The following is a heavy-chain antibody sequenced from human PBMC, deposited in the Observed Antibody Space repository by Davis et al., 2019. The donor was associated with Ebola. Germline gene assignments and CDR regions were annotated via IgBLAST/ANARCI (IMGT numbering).Heavy chain of an antibody. D-gene: IGHD6-6*01. V-gene: IGHV5-10-1*01. CDR1: GYSFTSYW. CDR3: ARRQSSSPFDY. Sequence: GGSLRLSCKGSGYSFTSYWISWVRQLPGKGLEWMGRIDPSDSYTNYSPSFQGHVTISADKSISTAYLQWSSLKASDTAMYYCARRQSSSPFDYWGQGTLVTVSS. J-gene: IGHJ4*02. CDR2: IDPSDSYT.